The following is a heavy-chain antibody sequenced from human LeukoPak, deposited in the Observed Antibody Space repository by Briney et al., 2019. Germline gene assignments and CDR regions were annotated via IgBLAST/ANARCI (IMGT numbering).Heavy chain of an antibody. CDR1: GFTFYDYA. J-gene: IGHJ4*02. D-gene: IGHD1-26*01. CDR3: AKGMGATTYFDY. Sequence: GGSLRLSCAASGFTFYDYAMHWVRQAPGKGLEWVSGISWNSGSIGYADSVKGRFTISRANAKNSLYLQMNSLRAEDTALYYCAKGMGATTYFDYWGQGTLVTVSS. CDR2: ISWNSGSI. V-gene: IGHV3-9*01.